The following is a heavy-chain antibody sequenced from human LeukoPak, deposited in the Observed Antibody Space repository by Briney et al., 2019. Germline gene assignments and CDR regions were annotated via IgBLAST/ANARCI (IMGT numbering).Heavy chain of an antibody. J-gene: IGHJ6*02. V-gene: IGHV1-69*13. CDR1: GGTFSSYA. CDR3: ARGSSGSYRTYYYYYYGMDV. CDR2: IIPIFGTA. D-gene: IGHD6-19*01. Sequence: ASVKVSCKASGGTFSSYAISWVRQASGQGLEWMGGIIPIFGTANYAQKFQGRVTITADESTSTAYMELSSLRSEDTAVYYCARGSSGSYRTYYYYYYGMDVWGQGTTVTVSS.